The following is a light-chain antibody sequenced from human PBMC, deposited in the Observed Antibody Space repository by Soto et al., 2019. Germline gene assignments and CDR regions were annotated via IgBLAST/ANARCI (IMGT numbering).Light chain of an antibody. CDR1: NIGSKS. CDR2: DDS. Sequence: SYELTQPPSVSVAPGQTARITCGGTNIGSKSVHWYQQRPGQAPVLVLYDDSNRPSGIPERFSGSNSGSTATLTISSVEAGDEADYFCQVWDISSDQYLFGTGTKLTVL. J-gene: IGLJ1*01. CDR3: QVWDISSDQYL. V-gene: IGLV3-21*02.